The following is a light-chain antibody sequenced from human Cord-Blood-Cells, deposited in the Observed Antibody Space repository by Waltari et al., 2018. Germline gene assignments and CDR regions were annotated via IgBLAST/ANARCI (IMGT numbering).Light chain of an antibody. CDR2: DAS. Sequence: EIVLTQSPATLSLSPGERATLSCRASQSVSSYLAWYQQKPGQAPRLLIYDASNRAXXXXXXFSGSGSGTDFTLTISSLEPEDFAVYYCQQRSNWPPFTFGPGTKVDIK. CDR1: QSVSSY. J-gene: IGKJ3*01. CDR3: QQRSNWPPFT. V-gene: IGKV3-11*01.